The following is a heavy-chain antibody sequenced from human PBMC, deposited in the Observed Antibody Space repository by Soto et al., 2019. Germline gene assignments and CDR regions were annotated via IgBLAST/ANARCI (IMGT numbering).Heavy chain of an antibody. CDR1: GGSISSGGYY. J-gene: IGHJ5*02. V-gene: IGHV4-31*03. Sequence: SGTLSLTCTVSGGSISSGGYYWSWIRQHPGKGLEWIGYIYYSGSTYYNPSLKSRVTISVDTSKNQFSLKLSSVTAADTAVYYCARGSGTSNWFDPWGQGTLVTVSS. CDR2: IYYSGST. CDR3: ARGSGTSNWFDP. D-gene: IGHD1-1*01.